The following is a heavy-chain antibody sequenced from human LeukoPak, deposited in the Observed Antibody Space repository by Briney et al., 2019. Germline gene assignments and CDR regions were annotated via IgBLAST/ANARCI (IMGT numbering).Heavy chain of an antibody. CDR1: GFTFSSYA. J-gene: IGHJ6*02. CDR3: ARGGGLDV. CDR2: IIHNGNVN. Sequence: PGGSLRLSCAASGFTFSSYAMSWVRQAPGKGLEWVASIIHNGNVNYYVDSVKGRFTISRDNAKNSLYLQMSNLRAEDTAVYFCARGGGLDVWGQGATVTVSS. V-gene: IGHV3-7*03. D-gene: IGHD3-16*01.